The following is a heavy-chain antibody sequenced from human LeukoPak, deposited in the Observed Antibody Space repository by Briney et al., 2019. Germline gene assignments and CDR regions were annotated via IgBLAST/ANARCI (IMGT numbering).Heavy chain of an antibody. CDR1: GFTFSSYE. CDR3: ARSHMTTVTTVTDY. CDR2: ISSSGSTI. J-gene: IGHJ4*02. V-gene: IGHV3-48*03. D-gene: IGHD4-17*01. Sequence: PGGSLRLSCAASGFTFSSYEMNWVRQAPGKGLEWVSYISSSGSTIYYADSVKGRFTISRDNAKNSLYLQMNSLRAEDTAVYYCARSHMTTVTTVTDYWGQGTLVTVSS.